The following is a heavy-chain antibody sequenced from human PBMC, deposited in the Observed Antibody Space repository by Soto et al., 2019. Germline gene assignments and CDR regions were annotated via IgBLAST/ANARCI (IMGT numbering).Heavy chain of an antibody. CDR1: GFTFSSYA. Sequence: PGGSLRLSCAASGFTFSSYAMHWVRQAPGKGLEWVAVISYDGSNKYYADSVKGRFTISRDNSKNTLYLQMNSLRAEDTAVYYCARDLGLVVITDYYFDYWGQGTLVTVSS. J-gene: IGHJ4*02. CDR3: ARDLGLVVITDYYFDY. D-gene: IGHD3-22*01. V-gene: IGHV3-30-3*01. CDR2: ISYDGSNK.